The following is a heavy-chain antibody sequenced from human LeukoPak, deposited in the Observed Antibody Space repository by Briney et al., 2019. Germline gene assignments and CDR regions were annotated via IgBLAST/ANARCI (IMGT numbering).Heavy chain of an antibody. D-gene: IGHD3-10*01. J-gene: IGHJ4*02. V-gene: IGHV3-48*03. CDR2: ISSGGSTV. Sequence: GGSLRLSCAASGFTFSNYEMHWVRRAPGKGLEWVSYISSGGSTVYYADSVKGRFTVSRDNAKNSLYLQMSSLRTEDTAVYYCARGGSFVEYWGQGTLVSVSS. CDR1: GFTFSNYE. CDR3: ARGGSFVEY.